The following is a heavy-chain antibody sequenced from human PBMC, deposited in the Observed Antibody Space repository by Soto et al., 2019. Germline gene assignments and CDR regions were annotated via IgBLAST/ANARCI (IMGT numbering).Heavy chain of an antibody. D-gene: IGHD3-3*01. CDR1: GGTFSTYA. Sequence: QVQLVQSGAEVKKPGSSVKVSCKASGGTFSTYAISWVRQAPGQGLEWMGGIIPIFGTAKYAQKFQGRVTITADESTSTAYMELSSLRSEDTAVYYCAREIFGVNISGGRDAFDIWGPGTMVTVSS. J-gene: IGHJ3*02. V-gene: IGHV1-69*01. CDR2: IIPIFGTA. CDR3: AREIFGVNISGGRDAFDI.